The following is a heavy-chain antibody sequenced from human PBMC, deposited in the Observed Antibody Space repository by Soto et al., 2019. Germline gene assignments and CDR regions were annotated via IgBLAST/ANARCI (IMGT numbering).Heavy chain of an antibody. J-gene: IGHJ6*04. CDR1: CRSINSGDYY. Sequence: PSATLSLTCTVSCRSINSGDYYWRWIRQPPGKGLEWIGYIYYSGSTYYNPSLKSRVTISADTSKNQISLKLSSVTAADTAVYYCARDKRVATDGMDVWGEGTTVTVCS. V-gene: IGHV4-30-4*01. CDR3: ARDKRVATDGMDV. CDR2: IYYSGST. D-gene: IGHD2-15*01.